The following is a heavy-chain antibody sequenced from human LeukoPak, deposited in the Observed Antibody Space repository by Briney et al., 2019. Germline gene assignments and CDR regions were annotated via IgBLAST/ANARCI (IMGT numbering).Heavy chain of an antibody. CDR3: ARERRDGYNYFDY. V-gene: IGHV4-30-4*08. D-gene: IGHD5-24*01. Sequence: SWVRQPPGKGLEWIGYIYYSGSTYYNPSLKSRVTISVDTSKNQFSLKLSSVTAADTAVYYCARERRDGYNYFDYWGQGTLVTVSS. J-gene: IGHJ4*02. CDR2: IYYSGST.